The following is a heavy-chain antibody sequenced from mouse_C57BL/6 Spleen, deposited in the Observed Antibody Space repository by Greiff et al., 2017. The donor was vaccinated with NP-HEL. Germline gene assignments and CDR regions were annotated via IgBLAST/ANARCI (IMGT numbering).Heavy chain of an antibody. CDR3: ARGEVTTMDY. D-gene: IGHD2-2*01. Sequence: EVQLQQSGPELVKPGASVKISCKASGYSFTGYYMNWVKQSPEKSLEWIGEINPSTGGTTYNQKFKAKATLTVDKSSSTAYMQLKSLTSEDSAVYYCARGEVTTMDYWGQGTSVTVSS. V-gene: IGHV1-42*01. J-gene: IGHJ4*01. CDR1: GYSFTGYY. CDR2: INPSTGGT.